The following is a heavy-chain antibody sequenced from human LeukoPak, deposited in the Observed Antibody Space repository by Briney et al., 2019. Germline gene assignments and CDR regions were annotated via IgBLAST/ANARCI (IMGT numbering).Heavy chain of an antibody. CDR2: IRSKAYGGIP. D-gene: IGHD2-15*01. CDR3: TSSPTIYCSGGSCYSSGGSDWFDP. CDR1: GFTFSSYA. V-gene: IGHV3-49*04. J-gene: IGHJ5*02. Sequence: PGGSLSLSCAASGFTFSSYAMSWVRQAPGKGLEWVGFIRSKAYGGIPEYAASVKGRFTISRDDSKSIAYLQMNSLKTEDTALYYCTSSPTIYCSGGSCYSSGGSDWFDPWGQGTLVTVSS.